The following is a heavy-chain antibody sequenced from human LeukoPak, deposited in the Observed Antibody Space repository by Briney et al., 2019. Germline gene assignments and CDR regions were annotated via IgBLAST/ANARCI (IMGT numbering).Heavy chain of an antibody. Sequence: GGSLRLSCAASGFTFSDYYMSWIRQAPGKGLEWVSYISSSGSTIYYADSVKGRFTISRDNSKNTLYLQMNSLRAEDTAVYYCAKERYGSGIDYWGQGTLVTVSS. CDR2: ISSSGSTI. D-gene: IGHD3-10*01. CDR1: GFTFSDYY. CDR3: AKERYGSGIDY. V-gene: IGHV3-11*01. J-gene: IGHJ4*02.